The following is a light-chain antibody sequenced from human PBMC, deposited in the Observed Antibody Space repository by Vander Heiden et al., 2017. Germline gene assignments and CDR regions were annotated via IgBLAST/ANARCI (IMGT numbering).Light chain of an antibody. CDR1: QSLLHSNGYNY. CDR2: LGS. CDR3: IQVLQTPVT. J-gene: IGKJ4*01. Sequence: DIVVTQSPLSLPVTPGEPASISCRSSQSLLHSNGYNYVDWYQQKPGQSPQLLIYLGSHRASGVPDRFSGSGSGTDFTLRINSVEAGDVGVYYCIQVLQTPVTFGGGTKVELK. V-gene: IGKV2-28*01.